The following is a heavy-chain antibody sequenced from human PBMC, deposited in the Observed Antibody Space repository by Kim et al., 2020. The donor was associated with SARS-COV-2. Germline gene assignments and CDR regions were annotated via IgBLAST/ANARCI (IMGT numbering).Heavy chain of an antibody. CDR3: AKADSSSFSPSWGY. D-gene: IGHD6-19*01. Sequence: ADTGKGRLTISGDNSKITLYLQMNSLRAEDTAVYYCAKADSSSFSPSWGYWGQGTLVTVSS. J-gene: IGHJ4*02. V-gene: IGHV3-23*03.